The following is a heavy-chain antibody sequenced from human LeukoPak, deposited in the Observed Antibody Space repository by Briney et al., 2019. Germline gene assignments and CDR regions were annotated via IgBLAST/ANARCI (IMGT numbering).Heavy chain of an antibody. Sequence: SETLSLTCTVSGGSISSYYWSWIRQPPGKGLEWIGYIYYSGSTNYNPSLKSRVTISVDTSKNQFSLKLSSVTAADTAVYYCARGRTHGDIMITFGGVIFLPDYWGQGTLVTVSS. J-gene: IGHJ4*02. CDR3: ARGRTHGDIMITFGGVIFLPDY. V-gene: IGHV4-59*01. D-gene: IGHD3-16*02. CDR1: GGSISSYY. CDR2: IYYSGST.